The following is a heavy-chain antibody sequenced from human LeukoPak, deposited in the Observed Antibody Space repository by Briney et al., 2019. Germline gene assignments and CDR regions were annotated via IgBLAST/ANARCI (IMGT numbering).Heavy chain of an antibody. Sequence: GESLKISCKGSGYSFNTYWIGWVRQMPGKGLEWMGIIYPGDSETRYSPSFQGQVTISADKSFSTAYLQWSGLKASDTAMYYCARHQRSRPFALWGQGTLVTVSS. CDR2: IYPGDSET. CDR1: GYSFNTYW. V-gene: IGHV5-51*01. D-gene: IGHD1-1*01. J-gene: IGHJ4*02. CDR3: ARHQRSRPFAL.